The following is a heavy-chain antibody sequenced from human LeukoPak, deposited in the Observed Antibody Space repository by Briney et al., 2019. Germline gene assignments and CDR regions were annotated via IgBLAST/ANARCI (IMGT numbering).Heavy chain of an antibody. CDR2: IWYDGSNK. CDR3: ARERGYCSGGSCYSGMSYGMDV. CDR1: GFTFSSYG. V-gene: IGHV3-33*01. Sequence: GRSLRLSCVASGFTFSSYGMHWVRQAPGKGLEWVAVIWYDGSNKYYADSVKGRFTISRDNSKNTLYLQMNSLRAEDTAVYYCARERGYCSGGSCYSGMSYGMDVWGKGTTVTVSS. D-gene: IGHD2-15*01. J-gene: IGHJ6*04.